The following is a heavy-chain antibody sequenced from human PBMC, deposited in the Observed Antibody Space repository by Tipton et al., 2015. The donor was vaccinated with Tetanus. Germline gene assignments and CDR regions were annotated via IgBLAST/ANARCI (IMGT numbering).Heavy chain of an antibody. Sequence: QVQLVQSGAEVKKPGASVKASCKASGYTFSGYYMYWVRQAPGQGLEWVGWIDPNSGGTVYAPRFQGRVTMTRDTSISTAYMELSSLRSDDTAVYYCARDRGNYIYYGMDVWGPGTTVTVS. J-gene: IGHJ6*02. V-gene: IGHV1-2*02. CDR2: IDPNSGGT. D-gene: IGHD3-22*01. CDR3: ARDRGNYIYYGMDV. CDR1: GYTFSGYY.